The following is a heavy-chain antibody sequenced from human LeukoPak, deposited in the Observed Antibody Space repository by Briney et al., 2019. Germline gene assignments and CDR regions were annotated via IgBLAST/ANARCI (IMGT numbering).Heavy chain of an antibody. V-gene: IGHV1-18*01. CDR2: ISAYNGNT. J-gene: IGHJ4*02. Sequence: ASVKVSCKASGYTFTSYGISWVRQAPGQGLEWMGWISAYNGNTNHAQKLQGRVTMTTDTSTSTAYVELRSLRSDDTAVYYCARDGGVNYGDYAADYWGQGTLVTVSS. CDR1: GYTFTSYG. D-gene: IGHD4-17*01. CDR3: ARDGGVNYGDYAADY.